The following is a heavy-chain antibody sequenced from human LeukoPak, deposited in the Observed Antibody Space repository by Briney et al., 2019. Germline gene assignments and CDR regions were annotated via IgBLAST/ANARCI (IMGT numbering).Heavy chain of an antibody. Sequence: PGGSLRLPCAASGFTFSGSAMHWVRQASGKGLEWVGRIRSKANSYATAYAASVKGRFTISRDDSKNTAYLQMNSLKTEDTAVYYCTSHYREGIAVAPFDYWGQGTLVTVSS. J-gene: IGHJ4*02. V-gene: IGHV3-73*01. CDR2: IRSKANSYAT. CDR3: TSHYREGIAVAPFDY. CDR1: GFTFSGSA. D-gene: IGHD6-19*01.